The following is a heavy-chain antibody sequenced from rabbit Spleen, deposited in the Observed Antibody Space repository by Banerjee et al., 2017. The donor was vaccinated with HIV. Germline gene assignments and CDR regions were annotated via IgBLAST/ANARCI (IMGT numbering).Heavy chain of an antibody. Sequence: QEQLKESGGGLFQPGGSLKLSCKASGFTLSSYYMNWVRQAPGKGLEWSSCIAGSSSGFTYSATWAKGRFTCSKTSSTTVTLQMTSLTVADTATYFCARDTGSSFSSYGMDLWGQGTLVTVS. CDR2: IAGSSSGFT. CDR1: GFTLSSYYM. CDR3: ARDTGSSFSSYGMDL. D-gene: IGHD8-1*01. J-gene: IGHJ6*01. V-gene: IGHV1S45*01.